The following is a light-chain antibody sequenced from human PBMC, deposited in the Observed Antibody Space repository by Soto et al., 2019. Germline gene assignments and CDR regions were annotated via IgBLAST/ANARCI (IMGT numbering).Light chain of an antibody. J-gene: IGKJ5*01. Sequence: EIVLTQFPATLSLSPGEKATLSCRASQSVSTFLAWFQQKPGQPPRLLIYNASNRTTRIPARFSGSGSGTDFTLTISSLEPEDFAVYYCHQYSSSPPTFGQGTRLEIK. V-gene: IGKV3-11*01. CDR1: QSVSTF. CDR3: HQYSSSPPT. CDR2: NAS.